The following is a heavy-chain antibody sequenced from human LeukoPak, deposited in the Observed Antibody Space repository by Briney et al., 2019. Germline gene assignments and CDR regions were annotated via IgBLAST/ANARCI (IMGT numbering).Heavy chain of an antibody. J-gene: IGHJ4*02. CDR2: IYYSGST. CDR1: GGSISSYY. CDR3: ARSPHRKYSGYGFHFDY. V-gene: IGHV4-59*12. D-gene: IGHD5-12*01. Sequence: SETLSLTCTVSGGSISSYYWSWLRQPPGKGLEWIGYIYYSGSTNYNPSLKSRVPTPVDTSKKQFSLKLSSVTAADTAVYYCARSPHRKYSGYGFHFDYWGQGTLVTVSS.